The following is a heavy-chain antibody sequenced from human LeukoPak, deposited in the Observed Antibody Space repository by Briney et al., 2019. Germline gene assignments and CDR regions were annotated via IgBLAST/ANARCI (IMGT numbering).Heavy chain of an antibody. CDR1: SGSISSYY. J-gene: IGHJ5*02. CDR3: ARGRIYCGIFSCLERNWFDP. CDR2: IYYSGST. V-gene: IGHV4-59*12. Sequence: SETLSLTCTVSSGSISSYYWSWIRQPPGKGLEWIGYIYYSGSTNYNPSLKSRVTISVDTSKNQFSLKLTSVTAADTAMYYCARGRIYCGIFSCLERNWFDPWGQGTLVTVSS. D-gene: IGHD2-2*01.